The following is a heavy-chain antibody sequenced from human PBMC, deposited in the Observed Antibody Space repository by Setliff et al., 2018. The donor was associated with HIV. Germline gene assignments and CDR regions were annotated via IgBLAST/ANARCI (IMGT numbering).Heavy chain of an antibody. V-gene: IGHV1-69*13. J-gene: IGHJ3*02. CDR2: IIPIFGTA. D-gene: IGHD2-2*01. CDR3: ARDIGYCSSTSCYHAFDI. CDR1: GGTFSSYA. Sequence: SVKVSCKASGGTFSSYAISWVRQAPGQGLQWMGGIIPIFGTANYAQKFQGRVTITADESTSTAYMELSSLGSEDTAVYYCARDIGYCSSTSCYHAFDIWGQGTMVTVSS.